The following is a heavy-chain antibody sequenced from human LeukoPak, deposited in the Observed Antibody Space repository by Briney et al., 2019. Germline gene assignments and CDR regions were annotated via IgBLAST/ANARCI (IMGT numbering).Heavy chain of an antibody. CDR2: IFYTGSN. V-gene: IGHV4-59*08. J-gene: IGHJ4*02. CDR1: VGSVSSDY. D-gene: IGHD3-3*01. CDR3: ARRGPWSGSFDY. Sequence: SETLSLTCTVSVGSVSSDYWSWIRQAPGKGLEWIGFIFYTGSNNYNPSLKSRVTMSVDTSKNQFSLRLNSVTAADTAVYYCARRGPWSGSFDYWGQGALVTVSS.